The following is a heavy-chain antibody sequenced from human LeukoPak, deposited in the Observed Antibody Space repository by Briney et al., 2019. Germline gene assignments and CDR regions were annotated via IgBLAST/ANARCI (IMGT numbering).Heavy chain of an antibody. CDR1: GGSISSCY. Sequence: SETLSPTCTVSGGSISSCYWSWIRQPPGKGLEWIGYIYYSGSTNYNPSLKSRVTISVDTSKNQFSLKLSSVTAADTAVYYCARSMVRGVMYFDYWGQGTLVTVSS. CDR3: ARSMVRGVMYFDY. J-gene: IGHJ4*02. D-gene: IGHD3-10*01. V-gene: IGHV4-59*01. CDR2: IYYSGST.